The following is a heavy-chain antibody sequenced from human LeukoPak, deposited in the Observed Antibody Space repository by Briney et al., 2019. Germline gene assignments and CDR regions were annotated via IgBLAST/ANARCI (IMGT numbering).Heavy chain of an antibody. CDR2: ISGSGSTV. Sequence: GGSLRLSCNVSGFSLSSYTMNWVRQAPGKGLEWVSYISGSGSTVYYADSVRGRFTMSRDNAKNSLYLQMNSLRAEDTALYYCARDHQYALDVWGQGTLVTVSS. J-gene: IGHJ3*01. V-gene: IGHV3-48*01. D-gene: IGHD2-2*01. CDR3: ARDHQYALDV. CDR1: GFSLSSYT.